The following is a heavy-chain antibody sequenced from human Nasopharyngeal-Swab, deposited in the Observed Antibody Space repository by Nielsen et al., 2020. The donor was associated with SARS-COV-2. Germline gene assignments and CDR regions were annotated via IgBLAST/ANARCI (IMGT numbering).Heavy chain of an antibody. Sequence: GESLKIYCAASGFTFSSYSMNWVRQAPGKGLEWVSSISSSSSYIYYADSVKGRFTISRDNAKNPLYLQMNSLRAEDTAVYYCARDGYSSSWYDYWGQGTLVTVSS. D-gene: IGHD6-13*01. J-gene: IGHJ4*02. CDR1: GFTFSSYS. CDR3: ARDGYSSSWYDY. V-gene: IGHV3-21*01. CDR2: ISSSSSYI.